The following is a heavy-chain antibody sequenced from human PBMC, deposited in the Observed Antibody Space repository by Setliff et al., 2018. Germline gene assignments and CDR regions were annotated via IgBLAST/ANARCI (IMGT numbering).Heavy chain of an antibody. V-gene: IGHV3-30*07. Sequence: GGSLRLSCAASGFNFSTYTVHWVRQAPGKGLEWISADGANEYYADSVKGRFTISRDNAKNSLFLQMNSLRAEDTALYYCARSGSYWKPDYWGQGTLVTVSS. CDR1: GFNFSTYT. CDR2: ISADGANE. J-gene: IGHJ4*02. D-gene: IGHD1-26*01. CDR3: ARSGSYWKPDY.